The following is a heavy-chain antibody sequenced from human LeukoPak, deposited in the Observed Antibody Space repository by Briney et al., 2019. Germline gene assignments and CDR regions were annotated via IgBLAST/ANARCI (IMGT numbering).Heavy chain of an antibody. Sequence: SETLSLTCTVSGGSISSYYWSWIRQSAGKGLEWIGRIYTSGSTDYNPSLKSRVTMSVDTSKNQFSLKLSSVTAADTAMYYCARNGGSGTYYDGSFDYWDQATLVTVSS. CDR3: ARNGGSGTYYDGSFDY. CDR2: IYTSGST. V-gene: IGHV4-4*07. CDR1: GGSISSYY. D-gene: IGHD1-26*01. J-gene: IGHJ4*02.